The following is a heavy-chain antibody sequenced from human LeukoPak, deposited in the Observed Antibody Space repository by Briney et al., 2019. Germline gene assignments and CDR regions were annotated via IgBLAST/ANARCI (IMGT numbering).Heavy chain of an antibody. D-gene: IGHD2-2*01. CDR3: AREPSSTSHDAFDI. CDR2: IIPILGIA. V-gene: IGHV1-69*04. CDR1: GGTFSSYA. J-gene: IGHJ3*02. Sequence: GASVKLSCTASGGTFSSYAISWVRQAPGQGLEWMGRIIPILGIANYAQKFQGRVTITADKSTSTAYMELSSLRSEDTAVYYCAREPSSTSHDAFDIWGQGTMVTVSS.